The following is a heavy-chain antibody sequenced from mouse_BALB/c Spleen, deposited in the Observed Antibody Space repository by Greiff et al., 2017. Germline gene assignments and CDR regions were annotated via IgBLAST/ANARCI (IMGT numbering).Heavy chain of an antibody. CDR3: ARDRTTASY. CDR2: ISSGGSYT. V-gene: IGHV5-9-4*01. CDR1: GFTFSSYA. J-gene: IGHJ3*01. D-gene: IGHD1-2*01. Sequence: EVHLVESGGGLVKPGGSLKLSCAASGFTFSSYAMSWVRQSPEKRLEWVAEISSGGSYTYYPDTVTGRFTISRDNAKNTLYLEMSSLRSEDTAMYYCARDRTTASYWGQGTLVTVSA.